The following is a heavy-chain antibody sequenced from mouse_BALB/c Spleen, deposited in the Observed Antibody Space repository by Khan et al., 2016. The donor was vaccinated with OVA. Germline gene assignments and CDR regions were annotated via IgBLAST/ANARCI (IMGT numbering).Heavy chain of an antibody. Sequence: QVQLQESGAGLVRPGSSVKLSCKASGYAFTSYWMNWVMQRPGQGLVWSGQFYPGDGDTKYNGKFKGKVTLTADKSSTTAYMHLSSLTSEDSAVYFCARSYYDDFAYWGQGTTVTVSS. V-gene: IGHV1-80*01. CDR2: FYPGDGDT. CDR3: ARSYYDDFAY. D-gene: IGHD2-4*01. CDR1: GYAFTSYW. J-gene: IGHJ3*01.